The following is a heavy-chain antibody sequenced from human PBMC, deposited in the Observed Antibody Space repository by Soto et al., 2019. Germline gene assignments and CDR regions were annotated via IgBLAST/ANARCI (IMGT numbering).Heavy chain of an antibody. CDR3: ARDASTKAFEY. CDR1: GYTFTSYD. CDR2: MNPNSGNT. V-gene: IGHV1-8*01. D-gene: IGHD5-12*01. J-gene: IGHJ4*02. Sequence: ASVKVSCKASGYTFTSYDINWVRQATGQGLEWMGWMNPNSGNTAYAQKFQGRVTMTRNTSISTAYMELSSLRSEDTAVYYCARDASTKAFEYWGQGTLVTVSS.